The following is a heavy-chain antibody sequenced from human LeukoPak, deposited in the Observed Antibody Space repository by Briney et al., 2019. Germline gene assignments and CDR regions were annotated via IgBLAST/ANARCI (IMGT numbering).Heavy chain of an antibody. D-gene: IGHD5/OR15-5a*01. CDR3: ASSTTVTGWFDP. CDR2: MNPNSGNT. CDR1: GYTFTSYD. J-gene: IGHJ5*02. V-gene: IGHV1-8*01. Sequence: ASVKVSCKASGYTFTSYDINWVRQATGQGLEWMGWMNPNSGNTGYAQKFQGRVTMTRNTSISTAYMELSSLRSEDTAVYHCASSTTVTGWFDPWGQGTLVTVSS.